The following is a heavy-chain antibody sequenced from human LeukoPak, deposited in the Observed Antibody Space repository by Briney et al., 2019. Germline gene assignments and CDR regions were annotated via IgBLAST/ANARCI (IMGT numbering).Heavy chain of an antibody. CDR2: ISSSSSYI. CDR3: ARTSVGAPPDFDY. J-gene: IGHJ4*02. D-gene: IGHD1-26*01. CDR1: GFTFSSYS. V-gene: IGHV3-21*01. Sequence: GRSLRLSCAASGFTFSSYSMNWVRQAPGKGLEWVSSISSSSSYIYYADSVKGRFTISRDNAKNSLYLQMNSLRAEDTAVYCCARTSVGAPPDFDYWGQGTLVTVSS.